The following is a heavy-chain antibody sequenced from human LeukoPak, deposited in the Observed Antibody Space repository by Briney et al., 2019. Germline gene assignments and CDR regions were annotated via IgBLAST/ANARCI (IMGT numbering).Heavy chain of an antibody. CDR2: ISSSSSYI. Sequence: GGSLRLSCAASGFTFSSYSMNWVRQAPGKGLEWVSSISSSSSYIYYADSVKGRFTISRDNAKNSLYLQMNSLRAEDTAVYYCAKGLVGATTSGHFDYWGQGTLVTVSS. D-gene: IGHD1-26*01. CDR1: GFTFSSYS. J-gene: IGHJ4*02. CDR3: AKGLVGATTSGHFDY. V-gene: IGHV3-21*04.